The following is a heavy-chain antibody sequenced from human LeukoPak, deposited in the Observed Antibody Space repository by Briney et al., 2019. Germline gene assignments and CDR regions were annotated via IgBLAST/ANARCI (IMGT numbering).Heavy chain of an antibody. Sequence: GGSLRLSYAASGFTFSSYWMSWVRQAPGKGLEWVANIKQDGSEKYYVDSVKGRFTISRDNAKNSLYLQMNSLRAEDTAVYYCARDYVGCSSTSCYSGSFDYWGQGTLVTVSS. V-gene: IGHV3-7*01. D-gene: IGHD2-2*01. J-gene: IGHJ4*02. CDR1: GFTFSSYW. CDR2: IKQDGSEK. CDR3: ARDYVGCSSTSCYSGSFDY.